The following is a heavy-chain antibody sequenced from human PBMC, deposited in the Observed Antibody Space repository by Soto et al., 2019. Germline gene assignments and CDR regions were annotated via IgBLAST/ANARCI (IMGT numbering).Heavy chain of an antibody. Sequence: ASVKVSCKASGYTFTSYAMHWVRQAPGQRLEWMGWINAGNGNTKYSQKFQGRVTITRDTSASTAYMELSSLRSEDTAVYYCARGDRYCSSTSCLWEQLGYFDYWGQGTLVTVSS. V-gene: IGHV1-3*01. CDR1: GYTFTSYA. CDR3: ARGDRYCSSTSCLWEQLGYFDY. D-gene: IGHD2-2*01. CDR2: INAGNGNT. J-gene: IGHJ4*02.